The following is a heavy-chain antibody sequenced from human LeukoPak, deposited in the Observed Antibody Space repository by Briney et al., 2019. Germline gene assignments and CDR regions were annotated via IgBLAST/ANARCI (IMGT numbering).Heavy chain of an antibody. V-gene: IGHV3-21*06. CDR2: ITSSNSYI. CDR3: TRDQNFYGSGRGFDP. J-gene: IGHJ5*02. Sequence: PGGSPRLSCAASGFTFSSYSMNWVRQAPGKGLEWVSSITSSNSYIWYADSVKGRFTISRDNAKNSLYLQMNSLRAEDTAIYYCTRDQNFYGSGRGFDPWGQGTLVTVSS. D-gene: IGHD3-10*01. CDR1: GFTFSSYS.